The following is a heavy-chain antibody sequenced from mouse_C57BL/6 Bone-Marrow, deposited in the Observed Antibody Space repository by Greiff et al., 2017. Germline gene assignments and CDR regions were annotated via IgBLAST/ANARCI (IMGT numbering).Heavy chain of an antibody. Sequence: QVQLQQSGTELVKPGASVKLSCTASGYTFTSYWMHWVQQSPGQGLEWIGNINPSNGGTTYTENFSSKARLTVYKSSRTAYMQLSSLTSEDSAVYYGAREGVPTYGFITDWGQGTTLTVSS. D-gene: IGHD1-1*01. CDR1: GYTFTSYW. J-gene: IGHJ2*01. V-gene: IGHV1-53*01. CDR2: INPSNGGT. CDR3: AREGVPTYGFITD.